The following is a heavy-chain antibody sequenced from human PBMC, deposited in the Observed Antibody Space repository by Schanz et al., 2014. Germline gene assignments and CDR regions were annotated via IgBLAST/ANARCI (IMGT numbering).Heavy chain of an antibody. J-gene: IGHJ6*03. CDR3: ARADIGARTHDYYYYFIDV. D-gene: IGHD6-6*01. CDR1: GFTFSNYG. CDR2: ISYDGSDK. Sequence: QVQLVESGGGVVQPGRSLRLSCAASGFTFSNYGLVWVRQAPGKGLEWLAVISYDGSDKFHADSVKGRFTISRDNAKNSLYLQMNSLRAEDTAVYYCARADIGARTHDYYYYFIDVWGIGTTVTVSS. V-gene: IGHV3-30*03.